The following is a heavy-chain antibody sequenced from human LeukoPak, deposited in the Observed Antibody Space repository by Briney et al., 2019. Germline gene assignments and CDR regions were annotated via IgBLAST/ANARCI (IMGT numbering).Heavy chain of an antibody. Sequence: SETLSLTCAVYGGSFSGYYWSWIRQPPGKGLEWIGEINHSGSTNYNPSLKSRVTISVDTSKNQFSLELSSVTAADTAVYYCARGRQLWAWFDPWGQGTLVTVSS. J-gene: IGHJ5*02. CDR2: INHSGST. V-gene: IGHV4-34*01. CDR3: ARGRQLWAWFDP. D-gene: IGHD5-18*01. CDR1: GGSFSGYY.